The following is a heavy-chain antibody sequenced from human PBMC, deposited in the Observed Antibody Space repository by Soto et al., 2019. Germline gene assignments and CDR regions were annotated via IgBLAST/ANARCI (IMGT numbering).Heavy chain of an antibody. CDR2: VYHSGST. CDR1: GGSISTSNW. D-gene: IGHD6-19*01. Sequence: SETLSLTCAVPGGSISTSNWWSWVRQPPGKGLEWIGEVYHSGSTNYNPSFKSRVAMSVDKSRNQFSLKLSSVTAADTAVYHCARLRYITGWTLNFDYWGQGTLVTVSS. V-gene: IGHV4-4*02. J-gene: IGHJ4*02. CDR3: ARLRYITGWTLNFDY.